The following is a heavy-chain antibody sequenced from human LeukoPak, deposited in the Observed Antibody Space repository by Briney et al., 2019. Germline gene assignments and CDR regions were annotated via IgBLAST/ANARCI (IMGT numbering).Heavy chain of an antibody. Sequence: PGGSLRLSCAASGFTFSNYWMSWVRQAPGKGLEGVANMKHDGSEKYYVDSVEGRFTFSRDNATNSLYLQMTSLSAEDKAVYYCASRLGSSGWSGAFGIWGQGTMVTVSS. V-gene: IGHV3-7*01. CDR3: ASRLGSSGWSGAFGI. CDR1: GFTFSNYW. J-gene: IGHJ3*02. CDR2: MKHDGSEK. D-gene: IGHD6-19*01.